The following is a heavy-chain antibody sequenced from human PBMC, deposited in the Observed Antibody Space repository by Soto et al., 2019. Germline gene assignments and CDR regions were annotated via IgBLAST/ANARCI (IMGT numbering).Heavy chain of an antibody. CDR1: GYTFTSYA. CDR3: ARAAYYYDSSGYYSNWFDP. V-gene: IGHV1-3*01. D-gene: IGHD3-22*01. CDR2: INAGNGNT. J-gene: IGHJ5*02. Sequence: ASVKVSCKASGYTFTSYAMHWVRQAPGQRLEWMGWINAGNGNTKYSQKFQGRVTITRDTSASTAYMELSSLRSEDTAVYYCARAAYYYDSSGYYSNWFDPWGQGTLVTVS.